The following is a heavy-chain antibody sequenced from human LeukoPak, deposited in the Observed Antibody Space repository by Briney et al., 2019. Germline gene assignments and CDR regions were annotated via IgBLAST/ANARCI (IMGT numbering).Heavy chain of an antibody. CDR3: AKAVEGVSNPIDW. V-gene: IGHV3-30*04. CDR2: VSYDGSKN. J-gene: IGHJ4*02. CDR1: GFLFNSYA. Sequence: GGSLRLSCAASGFLFNSYAMHWVRQAPGKGLEWVALVSYDGSKNYYADSVKGRFTISRDNSKNTLFLQMNSLRPEDTAVYYCAKAVEGVSNPIDWWGQGTLVTVSS. D-gene: IGHD3-10*01.